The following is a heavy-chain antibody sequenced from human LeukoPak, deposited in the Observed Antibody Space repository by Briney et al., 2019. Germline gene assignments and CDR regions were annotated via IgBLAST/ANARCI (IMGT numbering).Heavy chain of an antibody. CDR2: IIPVLGIT. Sequence: GSSVRVSCKVSGGTFSRYAFIWVRQAPGQGLEWTGGIIPVLGITKYGQNFQGRVSITTDESTTTAYMELSSLISEDTAVYYCTRKYCGDGICTRPEGACEIWGQGTRVTVSS. J-gene: IGHJ3*02. D-gene: IGHD2-21*01. CDR3: TRKYCGDGICTRPEGACEI. CDR1: GGTFSRYA. V-gene: IGHV1-69*05.